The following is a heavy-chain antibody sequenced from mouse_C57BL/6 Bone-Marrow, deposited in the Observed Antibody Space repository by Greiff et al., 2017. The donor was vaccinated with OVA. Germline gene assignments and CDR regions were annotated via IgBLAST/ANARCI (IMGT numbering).Heavy chain of an antibody. CDR3: ARVQASAWFAY. J-gene: IGHJ3*01. CDR1: GYSITSGYY. D-gene: IGHD3-2*02. V-gene: IGHV3-6*01. Sequence: VQLQQSGPGLVKPSQSLSLTCSVTGYSITSGYYWNWIRQFPGNKLEWMGYISYDGSNNYNPSLKNRISITRDTSKNQFFLKLNSVTTEDTATYYCARVQASAWFAYWGQGTLVTVSA. CDR2: ISYDGSN.